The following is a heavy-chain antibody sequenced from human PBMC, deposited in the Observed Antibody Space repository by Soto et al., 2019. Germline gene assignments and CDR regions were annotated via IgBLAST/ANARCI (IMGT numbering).Heavy chain of an antibody. D-gene: IGHD3-10*01. J-gene: IGHJ4*02. Sequence: QVQLVQSGAEVKKPGASVKVSCKAFGYTFTSYDINWVRQATGQGLEWLGWMSPNSGSTGYAQRFRGRVTMTRDTCISMAYMELSSLTSEDTPMDCCERGHRQDTIGQVGADWGQGTLVTVSS. CDR2: MSPNSGST. CDR1: GYTFTSYD. CDR3: ERGHRQDTIGQVGAD. V-gene: IGHV1-8*01.